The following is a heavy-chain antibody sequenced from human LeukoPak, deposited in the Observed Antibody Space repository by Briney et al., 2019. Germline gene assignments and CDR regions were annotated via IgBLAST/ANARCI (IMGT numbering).Heavy chain of an antibody. CDR3: ARAGKYSSSWFDY. CDR1: GFTFSSYW. CDR2: IKQDGSEK. Sequence: GWSLTLSCAASGFTFSSYWMSWVRQAPGKGLEWVADIKQDGSEKDYVDSVKGRFTSSRDNGKNSLYLQMNSLRAEDTAVYYCARAGKYSSSWFDYWGQGTLVTVSS. D-gene: IGHD6-13*01. J-gene: IGHJ4*02. V-gene: IGHV3-7*01.